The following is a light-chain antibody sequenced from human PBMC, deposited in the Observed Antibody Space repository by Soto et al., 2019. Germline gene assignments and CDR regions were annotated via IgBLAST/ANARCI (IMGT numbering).Light chain of an antibody. V-gene: IGLV3-1*01. J-gene: IGLJ2*01. Sequence: SYELTQPPSVSVSPGQTASITCSGDKLGDKYACWYQQKPGQSPVLVIYQDSKRPSGIPERFSGSNSGNTATLTISGTQAMDEADYYCQAWDSILVFGGGTKLTVL. CDR2: QDS. CDR3: QAWDSILV. CDR1: KLGDKY.